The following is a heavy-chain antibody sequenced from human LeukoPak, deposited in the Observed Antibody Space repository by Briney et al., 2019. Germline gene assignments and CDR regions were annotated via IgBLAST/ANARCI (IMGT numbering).Heavy chain of an antibody. D-gene: IGHD5-12*01. V-gene: IGHV1-69*06. Sequence: SVKVSCKASGGTFSSYAVSWVRLTPGQGLEWLGGIIPVFGTTTYAQKFQAKVTMTADKSTNTAYLEISSLTSDDTAVYYCARQGYSGYDYGYWGQGTLVTVSS. CDR3: ARQGYSGYDYGY. J-gene: IGHJ4*02. CDR2: IIPVFGTT. CDR1: GGTFSSYA.